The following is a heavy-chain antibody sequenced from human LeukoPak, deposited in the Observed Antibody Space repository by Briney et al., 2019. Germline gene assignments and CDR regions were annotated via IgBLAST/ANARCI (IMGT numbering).Heavy chain of an antibody. Sequence: SETLSLTCAVYGGSFSGYYWSWIRQPPGKGLEWIGEINHSGSTNYNPSLKSRVTISVDTSKNQFSLKLSSVTAADTAVYYCARALSPTDGYNYNWYFDLWGRGTLVTVSS. D-gene: IGHD5-24*01. V-gene: IGHV4-34*01. J-gene: IGHJ2*01. CDR2: INHSGST. CDR3: ARALSPTDGYNYNWYFDL. CDR1: GGSFSGYY.